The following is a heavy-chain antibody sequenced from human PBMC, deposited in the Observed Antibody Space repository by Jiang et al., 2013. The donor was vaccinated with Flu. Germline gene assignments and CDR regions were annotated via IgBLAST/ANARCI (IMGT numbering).Heavy chain of an antibody. Sequence: VRLSCAASGFTFSSYAMSWVRQAPGKGLEWVSAISGSGGITYYADSVKGRFTISRDNSKNTLYLQMNSLRAEDTAVYYCAKGSYNWIPKSYNWFDPWGQGTLVTVSS. CDR2: ISGSGGIT. J-gene: IGHJ5*02. D-gene: IGHD1-1*01. CDR3: AKGSYNWIPKSYNWFDP. V-gene: IGHV3-23*01. CDR1: GFTFSSYA.